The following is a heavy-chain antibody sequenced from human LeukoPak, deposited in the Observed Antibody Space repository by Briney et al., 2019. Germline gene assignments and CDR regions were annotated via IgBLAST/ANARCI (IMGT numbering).Heavy chain of an antibody. Sequence: PQASVKVSCKASGGTFSSYAISWVRQAPGQGLEWMGGIIPIFGTANYAQKFQGRVTITADESTSTAYMELSSLRSEDTAVYYCATGSTAATLSYYYGMDVWGQGTTVTVSS. CDR3: ATGSTAATLSYYYGMDV. CDR1: GGTFSSYA. CDR2: IIPIFGTA. J-gene: IGHJ6*02. V-gene: IGHV1-69*13.